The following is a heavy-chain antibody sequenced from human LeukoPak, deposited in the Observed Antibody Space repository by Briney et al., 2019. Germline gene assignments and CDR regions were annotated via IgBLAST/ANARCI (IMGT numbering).Heavy chain of an antibody. V-gene: IGHV3-33*06. CDR2: IWYDGSNK. J-gene: IGHJ5*02. CDR1: GFTFSSYG. Sequence: SGGSLRLSCAASGFTFSSYGMHWVRQAPGKGLEWVAVIWYDGSNKYYADSVKGRFTISRDNSKNTLYLQMNSLRAEDTAVYYCAKDGLLRSSSSGNWFDPWGQGTLVTVSS. D-gene: IGHD6-6*01. CDR3: AKDGLLRSSSSGNWFDP.